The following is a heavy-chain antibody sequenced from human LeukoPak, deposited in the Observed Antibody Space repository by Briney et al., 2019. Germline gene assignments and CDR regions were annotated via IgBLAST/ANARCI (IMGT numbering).Heavy chain of an antibody. V-gene: IGHV3-33*01. CDR2: IWYDGSNK. D-gene: IGHD3-22*01. J-gene: IGHJ4*02. CDR1: GFTFRNYG. CDR3: ARVLLDRSGYFED. Sequence: PGGSLRLSCSASGFTFRNYGMHWVRQAPGKGLEWVAVIWYDGSNKYYGDSVKGRFTISRDNSKSTMYLQMNSVTAEDTAVYYCARVLLDRSGYFEDWGQGTLVTVSS.